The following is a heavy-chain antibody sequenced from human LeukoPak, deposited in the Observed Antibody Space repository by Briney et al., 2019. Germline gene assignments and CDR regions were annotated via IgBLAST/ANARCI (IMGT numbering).Heavy chain of an antibody. J-gene: IGHJ4*02. D-gene: IGHD3-10*01. CDR1: GGSFSGYY. Sequence: SETLSLTCAVYGGSFSGYYWSWIRQPPGKGLEWIGEINHSGSTNYNPSLKSRVTISVDTSKNQFSLKLSSVTAADTAVYYCASSARSGSMVRGVITYWGQGTLVTVSS. CDR3: ASSARSGSMVRGVITY. V-gene: IGHV4-34*01. CDR2: INHSGST.